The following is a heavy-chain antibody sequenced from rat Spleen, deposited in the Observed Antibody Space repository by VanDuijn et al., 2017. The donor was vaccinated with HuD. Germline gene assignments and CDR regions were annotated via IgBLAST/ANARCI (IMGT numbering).Heavy chain of an antibody. CDR3: TTSILYYSSAYVMDA. CDR2: ISYDGSST. CDR1: GFTFNNYW. D-gene: IGHD1-2*01. V-gene: IGHV5-31*01. J-gene: IGHJ4*01. Sequence: EVQLVESGGGLVQPGRSLKLSCVASGFTFNNYWMTWIRQAPGKGLEWVASISYDGSSTYYRDSVKGRFTISRDNAKSTLSLQMDSLRSEDKAIYYCTTSILYYSSAYVMDAWGRGASVTVSS.